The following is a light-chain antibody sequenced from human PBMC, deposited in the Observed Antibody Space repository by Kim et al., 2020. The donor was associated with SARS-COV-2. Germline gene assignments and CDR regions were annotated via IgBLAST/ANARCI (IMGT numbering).Light chain of an antibody. J-gene: IGKJ4*01. V-gene: IGKV1-33*01. CDR2: DAS. CDR3: QHYDNLSLT. CDR1: QDINTF. Sequence: DIQMTQSPSSLSASVGDRVTITCQASQDINTFLNLYQHKPGKAPQLLIYDASTLETGVPSRFSGSGSGTDFTFTITSLQPEDIATYYCQHYDNLSLTFDGETKVNIK.